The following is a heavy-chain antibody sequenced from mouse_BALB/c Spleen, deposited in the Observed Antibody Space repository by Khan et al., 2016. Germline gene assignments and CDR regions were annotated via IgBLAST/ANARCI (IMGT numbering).Heavy chain of an antibody. CDR1: EFSLTSYG. D-gene: IGHD1-2*01. CDR3: ARAHYYGYAMDY. Sequence: QVQLKESGPGLVAPSQSLSITCTVSEFSLTSYGVHWVRQPPGKGLEWLGVIWAGGSTNYNSALMSRLSISKDNSKSQVFLKMNSLQTDDTAMYYCARAHYYGYAMDYWGQGTSVTVSS. V-gene: IGHV2-9*02. J-gene: IGHJ4*01. CDR2: IWAGGST.